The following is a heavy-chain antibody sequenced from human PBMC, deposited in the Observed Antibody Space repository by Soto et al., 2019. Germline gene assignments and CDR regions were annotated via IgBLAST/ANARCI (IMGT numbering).Heavy chain of an antibody. CDR1: GGTFSSYA. CDR2: IIPIFGTA. CDR3: AREYLLGASGYYYYYGMDV. J-gene: IGHJ6*02. D-gene: IGHD1-26*01. V-gene: IGHV1-69*06. Sequence: GSAVKVSCKASGGTFSSYAISWVRQAPGQGLEWMGGIIPIFGTANYAQKFQGRVTITADKSTSTAYMELSSLRSEDTAVYYCAREYLLGASGYYYYYGMDVWGQGSTVTVSS.